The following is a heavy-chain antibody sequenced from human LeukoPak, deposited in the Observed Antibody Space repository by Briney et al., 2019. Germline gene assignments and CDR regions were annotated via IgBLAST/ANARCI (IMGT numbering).Heavy chain of an antibody. Sequence: SETLSLTCSVSGGSISSYYWSWIRQPPGKGLEWIGYIYYSGSTNYNPSLKSRVTISVDTSNNQFSLKLSSVTAADTAVYYCARVYYGDLLYYYYYMDVWGKGTTVTVSS. CDR2: IYYSGST. D-gene: IGHD4-17*01. CDR1: GGSISSYY. J-gene: IGHJ6*03. V-gene: IGHV4-59*01. CDR3: ARVYYGDLLYYYYYMDV.